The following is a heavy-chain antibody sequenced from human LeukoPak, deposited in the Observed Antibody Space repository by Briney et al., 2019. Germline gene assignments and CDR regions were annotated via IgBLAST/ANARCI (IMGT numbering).Heavy chain of an antibody. CDR3: ARAGDAPY. CDR2: ISSSSSTI. D-gene: IGHD2-21*02. J-gene: IGHJ4*02. V-gene: IGHV3-48*01. CDR1: GFTFSSYA. Sequence: GGSLRLSCAASGFTFSSYAMSWVRQAPGKGLEWVSYISSSSSTIYYADSVKGRFTISRDNAKNSLYLQMNSLRAEDTAVYYCARAGDAPYWGQGTLVTVSS.